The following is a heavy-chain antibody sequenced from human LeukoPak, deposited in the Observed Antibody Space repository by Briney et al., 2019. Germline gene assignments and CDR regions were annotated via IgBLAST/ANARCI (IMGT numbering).Heavy chain of an antibody. Sequence: SETLSLTCAVYGGSFSNYFCSWIRQPPGKGLEWIGSIYYSGSTYYNPSLKSRVTISVDTSKNQFSLKLSSVTAADTAVYYCAHYYDSSGYYFNWFDPWGQGTLVTVSS. V-gene: IGHV4-59*05. D-gene: IGHD3-22*01. J-gene: IGHJ5*02. CDR1: GGSFSNYF. CDR2: IYYSGST. CDR3: AHYYDSSGYYFNWFDP.